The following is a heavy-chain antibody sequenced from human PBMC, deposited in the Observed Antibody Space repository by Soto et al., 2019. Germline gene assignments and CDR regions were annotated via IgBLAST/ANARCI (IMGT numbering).Heavy chain of an antibody. CDR2: IGTRSDI. D-gene: IGHD2-21*02. Sequence: GGSLRLSCAASGFTFSSYSMHWVRQAPGKGLEWVSSIGTRSDIYYADSVKGRFTISRDNAKNSLSLQMSSMTAEDTAVYYCAREETAWPLAYGLDVWGQGTTVTVSS. J-gene: IGHJ6*02. CDR1: GFTFSSYS. V-gene: IGHV3-21*01. CDR3: AREETAWPLAYGLDV.